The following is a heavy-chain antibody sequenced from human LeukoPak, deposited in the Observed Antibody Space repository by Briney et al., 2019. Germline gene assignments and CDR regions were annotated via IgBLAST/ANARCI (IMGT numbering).Heavy chain of an antibody. CDR2: IYTSGST. D-gene: IGHD2-2*02. J-gene: IGHJ5*02. V-gene: IGHV4-4*07. CDR3: ARERAEVPAAITFGWFDP. Sequence: SETLSLTCAVYGGSFSGYYWSWIRQPAGKGLEWIGRIYTSGSTNYNPSLKSRVTMSVDTSKNQFSLKLSSVTAADTAVYYCARERAEVPAAITFGWFDPWGQGTLVTVSS. CDR1: GGSFSGYY.